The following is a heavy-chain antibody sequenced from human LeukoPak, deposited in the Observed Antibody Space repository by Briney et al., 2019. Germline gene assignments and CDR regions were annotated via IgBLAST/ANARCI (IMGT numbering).Heavy chain of an antibody. D-gene: IGHD1-26*01. J-gene: IGHJ1*01. Sequence: GGSLRLSCGASGFNLSKAWMRGVRQAAGRGGEWVGRMRSKSDGCTTDYGAPVKGKFTIARDDSKTTLYLQMYRLKTEDTAVYYCIRGGTYGAYWGQGTLVTVSS. CDR3: IRGGTYGAY. V-gene: IGHV3-15*01. CDR1: GFNLSKAW. CDR2: MRSKSDGCTT.